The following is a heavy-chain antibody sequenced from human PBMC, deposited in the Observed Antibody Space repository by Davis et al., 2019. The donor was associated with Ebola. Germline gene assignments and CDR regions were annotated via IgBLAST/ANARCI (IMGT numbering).Heavy chain of an antibody. D-gene: IGHD3-22*01. J-gene: IGHJ4*02. CDR3: AREGGGYGYFDY. CDR1: GYTFTSYY. CDR2: INPSGGST. Sequence: ASVKVSCKASGYTFTSYYMHWVRQAPGQGLEWMGIINPSGGSTSYAQKFQGRVTITRVTSASTAYMELSSLTSQDTSVYYCAREGGGYGYFDYWGQGTLVTVSS. V-gene: IGHV1-46*01.